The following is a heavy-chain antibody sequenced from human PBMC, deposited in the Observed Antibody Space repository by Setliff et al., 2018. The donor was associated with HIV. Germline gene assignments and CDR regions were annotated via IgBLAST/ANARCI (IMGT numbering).Heavy chain of an antibody. CDR3: ATYADRESNRFDP. Sequence: SLTCTVSGGSISSGRNYWSWIRQTAGKGLEWIGRIYYSGSTYYNPSLKSRVTISVDTSKNQFSLKLSSVTAADTAVYYCATYADRESNRFDPWGQGILVTVSS. CDR2: IYYSGST. V-gene: IGHV4-39*01. J-gene: IGHJ5*02. D-gene: IGHD3-10*01. CDR1: GGSISSGRNY.